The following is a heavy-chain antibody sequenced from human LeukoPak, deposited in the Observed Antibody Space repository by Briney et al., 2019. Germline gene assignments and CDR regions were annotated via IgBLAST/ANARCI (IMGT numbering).Heavy chain of an antibody. CDR3: TTRRQDGC. D-gene: IGHD6-25*01. CDR2: IKSKIDGGTI. Sequence: GGSLKLSCVGSGFTFSDAWISWVRQAPGKGLEWVGRIKSKIDGGTIDYAAPVKGRFTISRDDSRNTLYLQMNSLKTEDTAVYYCTTRRQDGCWGQGTLVTVS. J-gene: IGHJ4*02. CDR1: GFTFSDAW. V-gene: IGHV3-15*01.